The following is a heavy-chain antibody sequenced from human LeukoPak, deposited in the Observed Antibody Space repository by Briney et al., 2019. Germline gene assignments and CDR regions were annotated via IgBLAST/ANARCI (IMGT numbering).Heavy chain of an antibody. V-gene: IGHV3-7*01. D-gene: IGHD6-19*01. J-gene: IGHJ4*02. CDR1: GFTFSSYW. CDR2: IKHDGSEK. CDR3: ARVIPPSSIAVAGGFDY. Sequence: QPGGSLRLSCAASGFTFSSYWMSWVRQAPGKGLEWVANIKHDGSEKYYVDSVKGRFTISRDNAKNSLYLQMNSLRAEDTAVYYCARVIPPSSIAVAGGFDYWGQGTLVTVSS.